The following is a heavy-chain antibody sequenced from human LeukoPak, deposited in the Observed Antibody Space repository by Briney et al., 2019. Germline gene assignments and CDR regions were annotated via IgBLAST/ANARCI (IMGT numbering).Heavy chain of an antibody. CDR1: GFTFTDYW. V-gene: IGHV3-7*01. CDR3: VRVGTWELQRVFDS. Sequence: PGRSLRLSCAASGFTFTDYWMTWVRQVPGKGLEWVANINRAGIESYYVDSVKGRFTISRDNAENSLYLQMDSLRVDDTAVYYCVRVGTWELQRVFDSWGQGTLVTVSS. J-gene: IGHJ4*02. CDR2: INRAGIES. D-gene: IGHD1-26*01.